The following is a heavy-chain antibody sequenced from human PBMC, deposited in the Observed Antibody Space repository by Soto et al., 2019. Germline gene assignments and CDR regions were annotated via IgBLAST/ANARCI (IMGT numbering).Heavy chain of an antibody. D-gene: IGHD2-2*01. CDR2: ISYDGSNK. CDR1: GFTFSSYA. CDR3: ARGRLGYCISTSCYEEGMDV. J-gene: IGHJ6*02. Sequence: QVQLVESGGGVVQPGRSLRLSCAASGFTFSSYAMHWVRQAPGKGLEWVAVISYDGSNKYYADSVKGRFTISRDNSKNTLYLQMNSLRAEDTAVYYCARGRLGYCISTSCYEEGMDVWGQGTTVTVSS. V-gene: IGHV3-30-3*01.